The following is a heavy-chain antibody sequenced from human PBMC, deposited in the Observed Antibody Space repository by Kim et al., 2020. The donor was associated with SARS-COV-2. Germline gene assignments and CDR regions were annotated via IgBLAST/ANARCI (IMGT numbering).Heavy chain of an antibody. CDR3: ARDWGYCSCGSSPPFHYG. CDR1: GFTFSSYW. D-gene: IGHD2-15*01. CDR2: ISSDGSST. V-gene: IGHV3-74*01. Sequence: GGSLRLSCAASGFTFSSYWMHWVRQAPGKGLVWFSRISSDGSSTSYADSVKGRFTISRDNAKNTLYLQMNSLRAEDTAVHSCARDWGYCSCGSSPPFHYG. J-gene: IGHJ6*01.